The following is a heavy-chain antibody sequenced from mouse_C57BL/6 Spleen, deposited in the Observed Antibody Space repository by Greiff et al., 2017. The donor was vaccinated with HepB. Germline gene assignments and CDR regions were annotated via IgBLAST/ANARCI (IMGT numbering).Heavy chain of an antibody. D-gene: IGHD2-4*01. Sequence: EVHLVESGGGLVKPGGSLKLSCAASGFTFSSYTMSWVRQTPEKRLEWVATISGGGGNTYYPDSVKGRFTISRDNAKNTLYLQMSSLRSEDTALYYCAREGLRRGGYFDYWGQGTTLTVSS. V-gene: IGHV5-9*01. CDR1: GFTFSSYT. CDR2: ISGGGGNT. CDR3: AREGLRRGGYFDY. J-gene: IGHJ2*01.